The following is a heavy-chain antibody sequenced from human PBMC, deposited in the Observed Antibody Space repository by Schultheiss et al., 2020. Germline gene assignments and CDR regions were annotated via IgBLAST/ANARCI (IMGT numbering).Heavy chain of an antibody. CDR2: IGTAGDT. CDR3: AKGRVEMATIPPFDY. CDR1: GFTFSSYD. Sequence: GGSLRLSCAASGFTFSSYDMHWVRQATGKGLEWVSAIGTAGDTYYPGSVKGRFTISRDNAKNSLYLQMNSLRAEDTAVYYCAKGRVEMATIPPFDYWGQGTLVTVSS. D-gene: IGHD5-24*01. J-gene: IGHJ4*02. V-gene: IGHV3-13*01.